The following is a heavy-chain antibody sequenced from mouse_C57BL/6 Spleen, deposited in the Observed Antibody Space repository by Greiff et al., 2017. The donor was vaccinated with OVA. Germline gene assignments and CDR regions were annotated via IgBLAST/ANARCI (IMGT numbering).Heavy chain of an antibody. J-gene: IGHJ2*01. V-gene: IGHV1-64*01. CDR1: GYTFTSYW. D-gene: IGHD3-2*02. CDR2: IHPNSGSN. CDR3: ATDSSGLYYFDY. Sequence: VQLQQSGAELVKPGASVKLSCKASGYTFTSYWMHWVKQRPGQGLEWIGMIHPNSGSNKYNEKFKSKAKLHVEKSSSTAYMQLSSLTSEDSAVYYCATDSSGLYYFDYWGQGTTLTVSS.